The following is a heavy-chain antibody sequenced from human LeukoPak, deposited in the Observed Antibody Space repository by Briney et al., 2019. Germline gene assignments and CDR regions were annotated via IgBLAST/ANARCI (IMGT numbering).Heavy chain of an antibody. V-gene: IGHV4-59*12. CDR1: GGSISSYY. J-gene: IGHJ4*02. CDR2: IYYSGST. Sequence: SETLSLTCTVSGGSISSYYWSWIRQPPGKGLEWIGYIYYSGSTNYNPSLKSRVTISVDTSKNQFSLKLSSVTAADTAVYYCARDRGWGLSLDYWGQGALVTVSS. D-gene: IGHD3-16*02. CDR3: ARDRGWGLSLDY.